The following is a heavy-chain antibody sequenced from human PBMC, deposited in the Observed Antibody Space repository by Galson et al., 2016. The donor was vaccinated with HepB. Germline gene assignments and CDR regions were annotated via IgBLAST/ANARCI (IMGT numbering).Heavy chain of an antibody. CDR3: TTEGFSTTWYYFDY. V-gene: IGHV3-15*01. Sequence: LRLSCAASGFTFNNAWMSWVRQAPGKGLEWVGRIKSKYDGETRDYAAPVKGQFTISRDDSKNTLYLQMSSLETEDTAMYYCTTEGFSTTWYYFDYWGHGTLVTVSS. J-gene: IGHJ4*01. CDR1: GFTFNNAW. D-gene: IGHD6-13*01. CDR2: IKSKYDGETR.